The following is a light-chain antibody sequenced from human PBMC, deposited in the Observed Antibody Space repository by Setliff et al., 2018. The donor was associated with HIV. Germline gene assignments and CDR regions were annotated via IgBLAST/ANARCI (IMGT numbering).Light chain of an antibody. CDR1: NIGSKS. J-gene: IGLJ1*01. CDR2: YDS. Sequence: SYELTQPPSVSVAPGKTAGITCGGNNIGSKSVHWYQQKPGQAPVLVIYYDSDRPSGIPERFSGSNSGNTAALTISWVEAGDEADYYCQVWDSSSDHPGYVFGTGTKGTVL. V-gene: IGLV3-21*04. CDR3: QVWDSSSDHPGYV.